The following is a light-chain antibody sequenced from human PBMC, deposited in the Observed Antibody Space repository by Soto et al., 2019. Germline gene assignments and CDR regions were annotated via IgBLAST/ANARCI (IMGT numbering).Light chain of an antibody. CDR2: DAS. CDR1: RSISDW. CDR3: LQYSSHSWT. J-gene: IGKJ1*01. V-gene: IGKV1-5*01. Sequence: DIPITQSPSSLSPSVGDRVTITCRASRSISDWLAWYQQKPGKAPELLIFDASNLKSGVSSRFSGSGSGTEFTLTISRLQPDDVATYYCLQYSSHSWTFGQGTKVDIK.